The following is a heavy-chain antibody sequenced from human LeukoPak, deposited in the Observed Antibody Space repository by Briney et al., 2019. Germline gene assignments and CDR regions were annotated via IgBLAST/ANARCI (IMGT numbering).Heavy chain of an antibody. CDR1: GGSFSGYY. CDR2: INHSGST. Sequence: SETLSLTCAVYGGSFSGYYWSWIRQPPGKGLEWIGEINHSGSTNYNPSLKSRVTISVDTSKNQFSLKLSSVTAADTAVYYCARGWGRYYYDSSGSAFDIWGQGTMVTVSS. V-gene: IGHV4-34*01. CDR3: ARGWGRYYYDSSGSAFDI. J-gene: IGHJ3*02. D-gene: IGHD3-22*01.